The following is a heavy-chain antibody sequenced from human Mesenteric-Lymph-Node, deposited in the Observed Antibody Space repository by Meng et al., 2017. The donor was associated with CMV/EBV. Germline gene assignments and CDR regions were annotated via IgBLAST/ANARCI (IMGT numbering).Heavy chain of an antibody. D-gene: IGHD3-10*01. CDR2: IYYRGST. J-gene: IGHJ4*02. CDR3: ARGFSPRGAVEPPLDY. V-gene: IGHV4-61*01. CDR1: GSVSSGSYY. Sequence: GSVSSGSYYWSWIRQPPGKGLEWIGYIYYRGSTNYNPSLKSRVTISVDTSKNQFSLKLSSVTAADTAVYYCARGFSPRGAVEPPLDYWGQGTLVTVSS.